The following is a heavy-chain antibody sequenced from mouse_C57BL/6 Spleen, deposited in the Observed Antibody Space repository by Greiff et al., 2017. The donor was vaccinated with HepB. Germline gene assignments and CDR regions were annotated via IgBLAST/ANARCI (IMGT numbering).Heavy chain of an antibody. Sequence: QVQLQQPGAELVKPGASVKLSCKASGYTFTSYWMHWVKQRPGRGLEWIGRIDPNSGGTKYNEKFKSKATLTVDKPSSTAYMQLSSLTSEDSAVYYCARSTRSITTVVDYFDYWGQGTTLTVSS. V-gene: IGHV1-72*01. CDR3: ARSTRSITTVVDYFDY. CDR2: IDPNSGGT. D-gene: IGHD1-1*01. CDR1: GYTFTSYW. J-gene: IGHJ2*01.